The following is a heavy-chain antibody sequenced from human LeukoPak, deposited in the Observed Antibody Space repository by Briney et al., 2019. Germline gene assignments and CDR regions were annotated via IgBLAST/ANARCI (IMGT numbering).Heavy chain of an antibody. CDR2: IYNTGST. CDR3: ASRTTVTNALSFDY. J-gene: IGHJ4*02. D-gene: IGHD4-11*01. CDR1: GYFVSSGYY. Sequence: PSETLSLTCGVSGYFVSSGYYWGWIRQPPGKGLERIGNIYNTGSTYYNPSLKSRVTISVDTSNNQFSLKLSSVTSADTAVYYCASRTTVTNALSFDYWGQGSLVIVSS. V-gene: IGHV4-38-2*01.